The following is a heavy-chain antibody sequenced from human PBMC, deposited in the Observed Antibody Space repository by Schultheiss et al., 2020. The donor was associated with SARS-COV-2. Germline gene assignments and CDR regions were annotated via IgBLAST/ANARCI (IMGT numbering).Heavy chain of an antibody. J-gene: IGHJ4*02. D-gene: IGHD6-19*01. CDR1: GFTFDDYA. CDR3: ARQGTIAVAGNDY. Sequence: GGSLRLSCAASGFTFDDYAMHWVRQAPGKGLEWVSGISWNSGSIGYADSVKGRFTISRDNSKNTLYLQMSSLRAEDTAVYYCARQGTIAVAGNDYWGQGTLVTVSS. CDR2: ISWNSGSI. V-gene: IGHV3-9*01.